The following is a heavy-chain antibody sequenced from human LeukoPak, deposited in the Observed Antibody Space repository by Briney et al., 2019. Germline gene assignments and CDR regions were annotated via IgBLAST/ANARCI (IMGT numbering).Heavy chain of an antibody. Sequence: SETLSLTCTVSGGSISSSSYYWGWIRQPPGKGLEWIGSIYYSGSTYYNPSLKSRVTISVDTSKNQFSLKLSSVTAADTAVYYCARGNWNDVVGYYFDYWGQGTLVTVSS. CDR1: GGSISSSSYY. V-gene: IGHV4-39*01. CDR2: IYYSGST. J-gene: IGHJ4*02. D-gene: IGHD1-1*01. CDR3: ARGNWNDVVGYYFDY.